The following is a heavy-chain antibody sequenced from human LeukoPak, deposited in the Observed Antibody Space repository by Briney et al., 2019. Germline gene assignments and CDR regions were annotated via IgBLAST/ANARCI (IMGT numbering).Heavy chain of an antibody. CDR3: ARGGPPIRGYEGGPGAFDI. CDR2: ISGSGGST. V-gene: IGHV3-23*01. CDR1: GFTFSSYA. D-gene: IGHD5-12*01. Sequence: PGGSLRLSCAASGFTFSSYAMSWVRQAPGKGLEWVSAISGSGGSTYYADSVKGRFTISRDNSKNTLYLQMNSLRAEDTAVYYCARGGPPIRGYEGGPGAFDIWGQGTMVTVSS. J-gene: IGHJ3*02.